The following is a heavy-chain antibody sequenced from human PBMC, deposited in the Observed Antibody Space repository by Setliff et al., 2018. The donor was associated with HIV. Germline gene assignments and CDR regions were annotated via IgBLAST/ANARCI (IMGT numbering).Heavy chain of an antibody. Sequence: GGSLRLSCAASGFTFSNYSMNWVRQTPGKGLEWVSSISASATYIYYADSVKGRFTISRDNAENSLYLQMNSLRAEDTAVYYCARDCAVVGGTGSLDSGGQGTLVTVSS. CDR2: ISASATYI. CDR3: ARDCAVVGGTGSLDS. CDR1: GFTFSNYS. J-gene: IGHJ4*02. V-gene: IGHV3-21*01. D-gene: IGHD1-26*01.